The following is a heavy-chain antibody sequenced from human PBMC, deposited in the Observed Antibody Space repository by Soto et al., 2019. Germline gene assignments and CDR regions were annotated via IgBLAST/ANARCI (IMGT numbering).Heavy chain of an antibody. Sequence: QVQLVQSGAEVKKPGASVKVSCKASGYTFTSYGISWVRQAPGQGLEWMGWISAYNGNTNYAQKLQGRVTMTTDTSTRTAYMELRSLGSDDTAVYYCARDAPGSGSYYPPVSFDYWGQGTLVTVSS. D-gene: IGHD3-10*01. CDR2: ISAYNGNT. V-gene: IGHV1-18*04. CDR3: ARDAPGSGSYYPPVSFDY. CDR1: GYTFTSYG. J-gene: IGHJ4*02.